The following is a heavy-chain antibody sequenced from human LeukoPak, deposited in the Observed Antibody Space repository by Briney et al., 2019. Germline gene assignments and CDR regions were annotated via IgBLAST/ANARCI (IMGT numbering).Heavy chain of an antibody. V-gene: IGHV1-2*02. CDR2: INPNSGGT. D-gene: IGHD3-22*01. Sequence: ASVKVSCKASGYTFTDYYMHWVRQAPGQGLEWMGWINPNSGGTNYAQKFQGRVTMTRDTSISTAYMELSRLRSDDTAVYYCARASYYYDSSGYPGYYFDYWGQGTLVTASS. CDR1: GYTFTDYY. CDR3: ARASYYYDSSGYPGYYFDY. J-gene: IGHJ4*02.